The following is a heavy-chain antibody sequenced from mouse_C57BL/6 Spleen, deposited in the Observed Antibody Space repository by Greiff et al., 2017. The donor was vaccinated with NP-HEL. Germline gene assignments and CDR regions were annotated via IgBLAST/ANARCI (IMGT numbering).Heavy chain of an antibody. D-gene: IGHD2-1*01. CDR1: GYTFTDYN. Sequence: VQLQQSGPELVKPGASVKMSCKASGYTFTDYNMHWVKQSHGKSLEWIGYINPNNGGTSYNQKFKGKATLTVTKSSSTAYMELRSLTSEDSAVYYCARGGNYLYYFDYWGQGTTLTVSS. CDR3: ARGGNYLYYFDY. J-gene: IGHJ2*01. V-gene: IGHV1-22*01. CDR2: INPNNGGT.